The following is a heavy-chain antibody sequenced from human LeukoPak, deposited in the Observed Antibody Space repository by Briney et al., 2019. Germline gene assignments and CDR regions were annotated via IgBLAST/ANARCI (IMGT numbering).Heavy chain of an antibody. Sequence: SETLSLTCTVSGGSISSYYWSWIRQPPGKGLEWIGYMYNSGSANYNPSLKSRVTISVDTSNHQFSLKLTSVTAADTAVYYCARQAYYGAGSYHVFDIWGQGTMVTVSS. CDR2: MYNSGSA. D-gene: IGHD3-10*01. CDR3: ARQAYYGAGSYHVFDI. V-gene: IGHV4-59*08. J-gene: IGHJ3*02. CDR1: GGSISSYY.